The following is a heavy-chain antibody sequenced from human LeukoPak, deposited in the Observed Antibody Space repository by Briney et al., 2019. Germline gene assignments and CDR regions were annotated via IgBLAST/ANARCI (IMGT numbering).Heavy chain of an antibody. CDR1: GYTFTSYG. CDR3: ARMGVIVVVTANDFDY. J-gene: IGHJ4*02. Sequence: ASVKVSCKASGYTFTSYGISWVRQAPGQGLEWMGWISAYNGNTNYAQKLQGRVTITTDTSTSTAYMELRSLRSDDTAVYYCARMGVIVVVTANDFDYWGQGTLVTVSS. D-gene: IGHD2-21*02. CDR2: ISAYNGNT. V-gene: IGHV1-18*01.